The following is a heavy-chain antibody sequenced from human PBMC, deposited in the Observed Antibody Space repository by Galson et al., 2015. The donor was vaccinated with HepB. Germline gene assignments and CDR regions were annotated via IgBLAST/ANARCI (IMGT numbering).Heavy chain of an antibody. Sequence: SVKVSCKVSGYTLTELSMHWVRQAPGKGLEWMGGFDPEGGETIYAQKFQGRVTMTEDTSTDTAYMELSSLRSEDTAVYYCAYLYCSGGSCYRKYYFDYWGQGTLVTVSS. V-gene: IGHV1-24*01. CDR2: FDPEGGET. CDR1: GYTLTELS. D-gene: IGHD2-15*01. J-gene: IGHJ4*02. CDR3: AYLYCSGGSCYRKYYFDY.